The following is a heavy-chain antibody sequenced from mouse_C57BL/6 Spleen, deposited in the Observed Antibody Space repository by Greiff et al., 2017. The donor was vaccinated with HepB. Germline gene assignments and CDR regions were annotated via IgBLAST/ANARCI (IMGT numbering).Heavy chain of an antibody. CDR1: GFTFSDYG. J-gene: IGHJ3*01. Sequence: EVKLVESGGGLVKPGGSLKLSCAASGFTFSDYGMHWVRQAPEKGLEWVAYISSGSSTIYYADTVKGRFTISRDNAKHTLFLQMTSLRSEDTAMYYCAKKKTAQAWFAYWGQGTLVTVSA. CDR3: AKKKTAQAWFAY. V-gene: IGHV5-17*01. CDR2: ISSGSSTI. D-gene: IGHD3-2*02.